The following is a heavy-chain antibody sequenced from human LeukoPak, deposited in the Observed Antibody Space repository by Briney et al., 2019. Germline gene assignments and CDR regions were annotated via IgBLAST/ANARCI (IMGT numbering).Heavy chain of an antibody. Sequence: GGSLRLSCAASGFTFSSYALTWVRQAPGKGLEWVSGISRSGGSTYYADSVKGRFTISRDNSKDTLYLQMNSLRAEDTAVYYCAKAEGSNPPYDYWGQGTLVTVSS. CDR1: GFTFSSYA. CDR2: ISRSGGST. CDR3: AKAEGSNPPYDY. V-gene: IGHV3-23*01. J-gene: IGHJ4*02. D-gene: IGHD4-23*01.